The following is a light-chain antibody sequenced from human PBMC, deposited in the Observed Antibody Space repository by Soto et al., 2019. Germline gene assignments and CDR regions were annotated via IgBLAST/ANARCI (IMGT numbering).Light chain of an antibody. CDR2: QVS. V-gene: IGKV2-30*01. Sequence: DGVVSRSRLSLYVTHGQPASISCRSGRSLLYRDGNIYVNWLQQRPGQSPRRLIYQVSNRDSGVPDRCSGSGAGTVFTLKSSRVEAEDVGVYYCMQGTHWPITVGQGTRLEIK. J-gene: IGKJ5*01. CDR1: RSLLYRDGNIY. CDR3: MQGTHWPIT.